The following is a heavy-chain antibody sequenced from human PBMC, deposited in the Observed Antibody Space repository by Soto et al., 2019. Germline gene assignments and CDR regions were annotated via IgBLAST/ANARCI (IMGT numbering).Heavy chain of an antibody. D-gene: IGHD1-26*01. CDR1: GFTFSSYG. V-gene: IGHV3-33*06. CDR3: AKGGVGVGATFHDAFDI. CDR2: IWSDGSNK. J-gene: IGHJ3*02. Sequence: GGSLRLSCAASGFTFSSYGMHWVRQAPGKGLEWVAVIWSDGSNKYYADSVKGRFTISRDNSKNTLYLQMNSLRAEDTAVYYCAKGGVGVGATFHDAFDIWGQGTMVTVSS.